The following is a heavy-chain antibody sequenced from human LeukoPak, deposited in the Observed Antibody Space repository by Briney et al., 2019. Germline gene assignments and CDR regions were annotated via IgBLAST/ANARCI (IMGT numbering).Heavy chain of an antibody. Sequence: TSETLSLTCTVSGGSISSGDYYWSWIRQPPGKGLEWIGSIYSRGSTYYHPSLKSRVTMSMDTSKNQFSLNVISVTAADTAFYYCARDDLSRGGFDPWGQGVLVTVSS. V-gene: IGHV4-39*07. CDR2: IYSRGST. CDR1: GGSISSGDYY. D-gene: IGHD3/OR15-3a*01. J-gene: IGHJ5*02. CDR3: ARDDLSRGGFDP.